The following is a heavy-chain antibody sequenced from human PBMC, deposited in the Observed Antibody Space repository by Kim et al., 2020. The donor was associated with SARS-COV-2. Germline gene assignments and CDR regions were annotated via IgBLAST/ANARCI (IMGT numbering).Heavy chain of an antibody. CDR2: IYHSGST. V-gene: IGHV4-38-2*02. CDR3: ARDRVYSSSGGMDV. CDR1: GYSIISGYY. D-gene: IGHD6-13*01. Sequence: SETLSLTCTVSGYSIISGYYWGWIRQPPGKGLEWIGSIYHSGSTYYNPSLKSRVTISVDTSKNQFSLKLSSVTAADPAVYYCARDRVYSSSGGMDVWGQG. J-gene: IGHJ6*02.